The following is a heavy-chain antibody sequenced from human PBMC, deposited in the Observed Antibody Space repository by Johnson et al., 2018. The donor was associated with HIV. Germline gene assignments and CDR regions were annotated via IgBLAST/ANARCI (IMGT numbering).Heavy chain of an antibody. J-gene: IGHJ3*02. CDR2: ISGSGGST. CDR3: AKDLHGYQLRDDAFDS. Sequence: VQLVESGGGLIQPGGSLRLSCAASGFTVSSNYMSWVRQAPGKGLEWVSAISGSGGSTYYADSVKGRFTISRDNSKNTLYLQMNSLRAEDTAVYYCAKDLHGYQLRDDAFDSWGQGTMVTVSS. D-gene: IGHD2-2*01. CDR1: GFTVSSNY. V-gene: IGHV3-23*04.